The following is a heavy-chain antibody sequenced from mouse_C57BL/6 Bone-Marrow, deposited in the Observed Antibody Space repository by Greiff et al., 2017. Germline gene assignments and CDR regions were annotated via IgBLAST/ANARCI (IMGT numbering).Heavy chain of an antibody. J-gene: IGHJ2*01. V-gene: IGHV1-18*01. Sequence: EVQLQQSGPELVKPGASVKISCKASGYTFTDYNMDWVKQSPGKSLEWIGDINPNNGGTIYNQKFKGKATLTVDKSSSTAYMQLRSLTSEDTAVYYCARCYYGNYDYWGEGTTLTVSS. CDR3: ARCYYGNYDY. D-gene: IGHD2-1*01. CDR2: INPNNGGT. CDR1: GYTFTDYN.